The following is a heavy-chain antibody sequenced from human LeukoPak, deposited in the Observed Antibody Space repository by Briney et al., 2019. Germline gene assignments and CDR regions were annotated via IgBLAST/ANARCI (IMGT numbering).Heavy chain of an antibody. CDR1: GFTFSNHA. CDR3: AKVTGTTNY. V-gene: IGHV3-23*01. J-gene: IGHJ4*02. CDR2: ISGRDEST. D-gene: IGHD1-1*01. Sequence: PGDSLRLSCAVSGFTFSNHALSWLRQAPGKGMEWVSAISGRDESTYYADSVKGRFTISRDSSKSTLYLQMSSLRAEDTAVYHCAKVTGTTNYWGQGTLVTVSS.